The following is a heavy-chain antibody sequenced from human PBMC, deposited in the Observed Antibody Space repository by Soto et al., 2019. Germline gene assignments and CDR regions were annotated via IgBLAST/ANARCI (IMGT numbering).Heavy chain of an antibody. CDR2: IIPIFGTA. Sequence: QVQLVQSGAEVKKPGSSVKVSCKASGGTFSSYAISWVRQAPGQGLEWMGGIIPIFGTANYAQKFQGRVTITADECTSTAYMELSSLRSEDTAVYYCARGGERTSIAAHQPHLSFDYWGQGTLVTVSS. CDR1: GGTFSSYA. D-gene: IGHD6-6*01. J-gene: IGHJ4*02. V-gene: IGHV1-69*01. CDR3: ARGGERTSIAAHQPHLSFDY.